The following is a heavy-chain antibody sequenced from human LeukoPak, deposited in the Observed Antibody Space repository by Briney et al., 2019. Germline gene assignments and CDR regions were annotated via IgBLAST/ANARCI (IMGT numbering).Heavy chain of an antibody. J-gene: IGHJ4*02. CDR2: IRSKANSYAT. CDR1: GFTFSGSA. V-gene: IGHV3-73*01. Sequence: PGGSLRLSCAASGFTFSGSAMHWVRQASGKGLEWVGRIRSKANSYATAYAASVKGRFTISKDNSKSTLYLLMSSLRPEDTAVYYCAKHADGSGRPRAGFDHWGQGTLVTVSS. D-gene: IGHD3-22*01. CDR3: AKHADGSGRPRAGFDH.